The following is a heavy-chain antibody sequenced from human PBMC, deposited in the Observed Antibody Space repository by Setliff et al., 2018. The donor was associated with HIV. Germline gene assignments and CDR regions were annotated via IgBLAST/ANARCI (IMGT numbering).Heavy chain of an antibody. V-gene: IGHV4-39*07. Sequence: SETLSLTCIVTGDSIISGSYYWAWIRQPPGKGLEWIGTIYNGGASHYNPSLKSRVIIFLDPSKNQFSLRLTSVTAADTATYFCESTGRKTYYNSEKYYYFDYWGLGTVVTVSS. D-gene: IGHD3-10*01. J-gene: IGHJ4*02. CDR2: IYNGGAS. CDR1: GDSIISGSYY. CDR3: ESTGRKTYYNSEKYYYFDY.